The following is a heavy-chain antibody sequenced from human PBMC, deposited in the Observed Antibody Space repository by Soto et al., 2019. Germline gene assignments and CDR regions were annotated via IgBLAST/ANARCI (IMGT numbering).Heavy chain of an antibody. J-gene: IGHJ6*03. D-gene: IGHD3-10*01. CDR3: AKGLTQGFLGEYYYYMDV. CDR2: ISGSGGST. CDR1: GFTFSSYA. V-gene: IGHV3-23*01. Sequence: GGSLRLSCAASGFTFSSYAMSWVRQAPGKGLEWVSAISGSGGSTYYADSVKGRFTISRDNSKNTLYLQMNSLRAEDTAVYYCAKGLTQGFLGEYYYYMDVWGKGTTVTVSS.